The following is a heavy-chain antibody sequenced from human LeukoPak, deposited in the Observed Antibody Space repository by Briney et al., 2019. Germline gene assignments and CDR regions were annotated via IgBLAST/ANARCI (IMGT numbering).Heavy chain of an antibody. V-gene: IGHV3-23*01. D-gene: IGHD3-3*01. CDR3: AKAGYDFWSGYFTAYWFDP. Sequence: GGSLRLSCAASGFTFSSYAMSWVRQAPGKGLEWVSAISGGGGSTYYADSVKGRFTISRDNSKNTLYLQMNSLRAEDTAVYYCAKAGYDFWSGYFTAYWFDPWGQGTLVTVSS. J-gene: IGHJ5*02. CDR2: ISGGGGST. CDR1: GFTFSSYA.